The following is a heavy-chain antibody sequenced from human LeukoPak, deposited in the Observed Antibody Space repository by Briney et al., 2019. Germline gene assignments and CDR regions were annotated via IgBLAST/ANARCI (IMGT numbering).Heavy chain of an antibody. D-gene: IGHD3-10*01. Sequence: GGSLRLSCAASGFTFDIYNMNWVRQAPGKGLEWVSYISSSRSNTIYYADSVKGRFTISRDDAKNSLYLQMSSLRVEDTAVYYCARDLYYYGSGNYVPGFPDYWGQGTLVTVSS. CDR2: ISSSRSNTI. CDR1: GFTFDIYN. V-gene: IGHV3-48*04. J-gene: IGHJ4*02. CDR3: ARDLYYYGSGNYVPGFPDY.